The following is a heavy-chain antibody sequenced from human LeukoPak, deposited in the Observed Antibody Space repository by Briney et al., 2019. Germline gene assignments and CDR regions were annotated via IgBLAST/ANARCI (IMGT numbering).Heavy chain of an antibody. J-gene: IGHJ5*02. Sequence: GGSLRLSCAASGFTVSSNYMSWVRQAPGKGLEWVSVIYSGGSTYYADPVKGRFTISRDNSKNTLYVQMNSLRAEDTAVYYCARDAHSDLQWSWYPINWFDPWGQGTLVTVSS. CDR2: IYSGGST. CDR1: GFTVSSNY. CDR3: ARDAHSDLQWSWYPINWFDP. D-gene: IGHD6-13*01. V-gene: IGHV3-53*01.